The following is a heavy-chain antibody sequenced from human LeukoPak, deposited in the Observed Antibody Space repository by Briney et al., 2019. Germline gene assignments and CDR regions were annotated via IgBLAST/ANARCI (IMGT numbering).Heavy chain of an antibody. D-gene: IGHD6-6*01. CDR1: GGSFSGYY. CDR2: INHSGST. J-gene: IGHJ6*02. CDR3: ARSIAARRYYYYYYGMDV. Sequence: SETLSLTCAVYGGSFSGYYWSWIRQPPGKGLEWIGEINHSGSTNYNPSLKSRVTISVDTSKNQFSLKLSSVTAADTAVYYCARSIAARRYYYYYYGMDVWDQGTTVTVSS. V-gene: IGHV4-34*01.